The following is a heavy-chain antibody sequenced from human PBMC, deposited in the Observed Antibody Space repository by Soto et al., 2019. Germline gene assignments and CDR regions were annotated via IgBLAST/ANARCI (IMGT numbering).Heavy chain of an antibody. CDR2: IYYSGST. Sequence: QVQLQESGPGLVKPSETLSLTCTVSGGSISSYYWGWIRQPPGKGLEWIGYIYYSGSTNYNPSLKSRVPISVDTSKTQFSLKLSSVTAADTAVYYCARVLFGRGNWFDPWGQGTLVTVSS. V-gene: IGHV4-59*01. J-gene: IGHJ5*02. CDR3: ARVLFGRGNWFDP. CDR1: GGSISSYY. D-gene: IGHD3-3*01.